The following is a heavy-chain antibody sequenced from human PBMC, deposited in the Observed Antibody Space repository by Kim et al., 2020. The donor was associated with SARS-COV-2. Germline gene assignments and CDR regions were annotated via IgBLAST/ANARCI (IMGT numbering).Heavy chain of an antibody. D-gene: IGHD5-12*01. Sequence: SETLSLTCTVSGGSISSGGYYWSWIRQHPGKGLEWIGYIYYSGSTYYNPSLKSRVTISVDTSKNQFSLKLSSVTAADTAVYYCARLGVDIVATNDYWGQGTLITVSS. CDR1: GGSISSGGYY. CDR3: ARLGVDIVATNDY. V-gene: IGHV4-31*03. CDR2: IYYSGST. J-gene: IGHJ4*02.